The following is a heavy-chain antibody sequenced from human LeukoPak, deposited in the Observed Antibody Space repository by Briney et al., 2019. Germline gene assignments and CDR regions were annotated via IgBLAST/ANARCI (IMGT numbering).Heavy chain of an antibody. D-gene: IGHD5-24*01. CDR3: ARMSYGYNYEPVDNDY. V-gene: IGHV3-23*01. CDR2: IGGSGGGT. Sequence: GGSLRLSCAASGFTFRSYAMTWVRQPPGKGLDWISVIGGSGGGTSYADSVKGRFTVSRDNSKNTLYLEMNSLRAEDTAVYYCARMSYGYNYEPVDNDYWGQGTLVTVSS. CDR1: GFTFRSYA. J-gene: IGHJ4*02.